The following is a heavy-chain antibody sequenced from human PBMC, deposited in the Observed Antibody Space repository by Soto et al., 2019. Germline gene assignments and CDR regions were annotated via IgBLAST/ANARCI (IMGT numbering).Heavy chain of an antibody. CDR2: ISSNGDST. V-gene: IGHV3-64D*08. J-gene: IGHJ4*02. CDR3: VKVFHGGHNEPYFEY. CDR1: GFIFSNYA. D-gene: IGHD4-17*01. Sequence: GGSLRLSCSASGFIFSNYAMHWVRQAPGQGLEYISTISSNGDSTYYADSVKGRFSISRDNSKNSLYLQMSSLRTEDTAVYYCVKVFHGGHNEPYFEYWGQGTLVTVSS.